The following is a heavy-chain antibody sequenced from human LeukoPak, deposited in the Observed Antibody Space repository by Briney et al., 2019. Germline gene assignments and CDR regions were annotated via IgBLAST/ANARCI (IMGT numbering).Heavy chain of an antibody. CDR2: ISYDGSNK. CDR1: GFTFSSYG. J-gene: IGHJ4*02. D-gene: IGHD6-13*01. CDR3: AKGPYSSSWYRLDY. V-gene: IGHV3-30*18. Sequence: PGRSLRLSCAASGFTFSSYGMHWVRQAPGKGLEWVAVISYDGSNKYYADSVKGRFTISRDSSKNTLYLQMNSLRAEDTAVYYCAKGPYSSSWYRLDYWGQGTLVTVSS.